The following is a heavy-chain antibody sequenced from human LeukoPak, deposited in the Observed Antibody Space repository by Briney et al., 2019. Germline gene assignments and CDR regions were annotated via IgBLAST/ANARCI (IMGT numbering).Heavy chain of an antibody. D-gene: IGHD3-10*02. CDR3: AELGITMIGGV. V-gene: IGHV3-48*03. CDR1: GFTFSSYE. J-gene: IGHJ6*04. CDR2: ISSSGSTI. Sequence: GGSLRLSCAASGFTFSSYEMNWVRQAPGKGLEWVSYISSSGSTIYYADSVKGRFTISRDNAKNSLYLQMNNLRAEDTAVYYCAELGITMIGGVWGKGTTVTVSS.